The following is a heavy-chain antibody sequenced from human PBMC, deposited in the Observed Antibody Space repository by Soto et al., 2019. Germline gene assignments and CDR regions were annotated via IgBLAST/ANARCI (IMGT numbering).Heavy chain of an antibody. D-gene: IGHD3-9*01. Sequence: QVQLQESGPGLVKPSGTLSLTCAVSGGSVNNDKWWSWVRQPPGKGLEWIGEIHSSGITNYNLSRRSLASIFVDKFKKQSSVKLTSVTAADTAVYFCAEEGAAGYGAFVPWGQGNLVTVSS. CDR3: AEEGAAGYGAFVP. V-gene: IGHV4-4*02. CDR2: IHSSGIT. CDR1: GGSVNNDKW. J-gene: IGHJ5*02.